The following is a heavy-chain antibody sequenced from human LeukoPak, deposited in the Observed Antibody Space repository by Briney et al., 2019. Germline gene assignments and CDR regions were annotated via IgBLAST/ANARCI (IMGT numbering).Heavy chain of an antibody. Sequence: GGSLRLSCAASGFTVSSNYMSWVRQAPGKGLEWVSVIYIGGSTYYADSVKGRFTISRDNSKNTLYLQMNSLRAEDTAVYYCAREELVQVGAFDIWGQGTMVTVSS. CDR2: IYIGGST. CDR1: GFTVSSNY. J-gene: IGHJ3*02. D-gene: IGHD2-8*02. CDR3: AREELVQVGAFDI. V-gene: IGHV3-53*01.